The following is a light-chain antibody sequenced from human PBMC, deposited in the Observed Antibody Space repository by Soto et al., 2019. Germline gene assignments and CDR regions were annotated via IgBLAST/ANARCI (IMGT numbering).Light chain of an antibody. Sequence: EILLTQSPGTLTFAPGGRYTLSCSASQSVSSSYLAWYQQTPGQAPRLLIYGASSRATGIPDRFSGSGSGTDFTLTISSLEPEDSAIYYCQQADTFPITFGQCTRLE. J-gene: IGKJ5*01. CDR1: QSVSSSY. V-gene: IGKV3-20*01. CDR2: GAS. CDR3: QQADTFPIT.